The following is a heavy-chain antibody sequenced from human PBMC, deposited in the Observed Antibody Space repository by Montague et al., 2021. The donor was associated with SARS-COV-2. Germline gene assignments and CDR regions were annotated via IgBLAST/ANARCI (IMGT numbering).Heavy chain of an antibody. CDR3: ARIRDYDILTGSYSGFDC. V-gene: IGHV2-70*01. CDR2: IDWDDDK. J-gene: IGHJ4*02. D-gene: IGHD3-9*01. CDR1: GFSLSTSGMC. Sequence: PALVKPTQTLTLTRTFSGFSLSTSGMCVSWIRQPPGKALEWLALIDWDDDKYYSTSLKTRLTISKDTSKNQVVLTMTNMDPVDTATYYCARIRDYDILTGSYSGFDCWGQGTLVTVSS.